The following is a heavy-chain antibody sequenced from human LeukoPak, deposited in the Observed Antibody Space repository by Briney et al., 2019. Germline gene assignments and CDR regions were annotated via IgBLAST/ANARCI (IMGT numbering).Heavy chain of an antibody. CDR2: SRRDGTYV. D-gene: IGHD1-26*01. J-gene: IGHJ4*02. CDR1: GFALGGFG. CDR3: ASGGPTRGTLAS. V-gene: IGHV3-30*02. Sequence: PGGSLRLSCAASGFALGGFGWYWSGRPPTKGLEWVAYSRRDGTYVNYADSVKGRFIISRDNSKNTLGLQMNSLRVEDTALYYCASGGPTRGTLASWGQGTLVPVSS.